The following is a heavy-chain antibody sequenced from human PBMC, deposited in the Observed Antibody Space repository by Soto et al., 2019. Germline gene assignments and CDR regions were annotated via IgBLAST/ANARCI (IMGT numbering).Heavy chain of an antibody. D-gene: IGHD2-2*01. CDR3: AGDFSTSTRAFEI. V-gene: IGHV3-21*01. CDR1: GFPISSYS. CDR2: ISSSSSYI. J-gene: IGHJ3*02. Sequence: GGSLRLSCAASGFPISSYSMNWVRLAPGKGLEWVSSISSSSSYIYYADSGTGRFTISRDNAKNSLYLQMNSLGAEDTAVYYCAGDFSTSTRAFEIWGQGTMVTVSS.